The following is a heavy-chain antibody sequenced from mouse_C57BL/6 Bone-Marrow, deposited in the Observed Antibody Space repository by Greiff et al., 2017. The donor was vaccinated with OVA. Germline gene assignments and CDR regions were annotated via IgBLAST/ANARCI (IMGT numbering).Heavy chain of an antibody. CDR3: ARHVHYGYDEAWFAY. J-gene: IGHJ3*01. Sequence: EVQGVESGGGLVQPGESLKLSCESNEYEFPSHDMSWVRKTPEKRLELVAAINSDGGSTYYPDTMERRFIISRDNTKKTLYLQMSSLRSEDTALYYCARHVHYGYDEAWFAYWGQGTLVTVSA. D-gene: IGHD2-2*01. V-gene: IGHV5-2*01. CDR1: EYEFPSHD. CDR2: INSDGGST.